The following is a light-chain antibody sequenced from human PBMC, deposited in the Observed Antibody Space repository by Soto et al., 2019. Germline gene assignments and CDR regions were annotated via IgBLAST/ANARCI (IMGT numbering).Light chain of an antibody. Sequence: QTVVTQAASLSVSPGGTVTLTCGLNSGSVSTSHYPSWYQQTPGQPPRTLILNIESRPSGVPERFSGTIIGRRAALTITGAQSEDESDYYCMLSVGTGVWVFGGGTKLTVL. J-gene: IGLJ3*02. CDR2: NIE. CDR3: MLSVGTGVWV. V-gene: IGLV8-61*01. CDR1: SGSVSTSHY.